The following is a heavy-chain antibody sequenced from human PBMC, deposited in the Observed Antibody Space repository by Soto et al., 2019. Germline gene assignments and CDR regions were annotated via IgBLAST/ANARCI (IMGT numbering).Heavy chain of an antibody. CDR1: GFTVSSNY. D-gene: IGHD6-19*01. CDR2: ISGSGDYT. Sequence: PGGSLRLSCAASGFTVSSNYMSWVRQAPGKGLDWVSSISGSGDYTYYVDSVKGRFTISRDNSKNTLFLQMNSLRAEDTAVYYCAKRGYSSGWYADYWGQGTPVTVSS. J-gene: IGHJ4*02. V-gene: IGHV3-23*01. CDR3: AKRGYSSGWYADY.